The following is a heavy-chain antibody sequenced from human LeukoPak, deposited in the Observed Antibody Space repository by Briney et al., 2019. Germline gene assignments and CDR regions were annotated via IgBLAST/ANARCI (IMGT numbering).Heavy chain of an antibody. Sequence: GASVKVSCKASGYTFTNYGISWVRQAPGAGLEWIAWISTYDHDTNYAQKFRGRVTMTTDSSTSTAYMELRSLGSDDTAVYYCVRDYFCSGVTFDDCFDPWGQGTLVTVSS. CDR3: VRDYFCSGVTFDDCFDP. CDR2: ISTYDHDT. CDR1: GYTFTNYG. J-gene: IGHJ5*02. V-gene: IGHV1-18*01. D-gene: IGHD2-15*01.